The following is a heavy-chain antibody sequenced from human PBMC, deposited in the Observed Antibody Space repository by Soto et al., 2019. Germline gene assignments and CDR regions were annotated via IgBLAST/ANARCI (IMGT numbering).Heavy chain of an antibody. CDR1: GFTFSSYA. J-gene: IGHJ4*02. Sequence: ESGGGVVQPGRSLRLSCAASGFTFSSYAMHWVRQAPGKGLEWVAVISYDGSNKYYADSVKGRFTISRDNSKNTLYLQMNSLRAEDTAVYYCARGIYGDFYYFDYWGQGTLVTVSS. CDR3: ARGIYGDFYYFDY. V-gene: IGHV3-30-3*01. D-gene: IGHD4-17*01. CDR2: ISYDGSNK.